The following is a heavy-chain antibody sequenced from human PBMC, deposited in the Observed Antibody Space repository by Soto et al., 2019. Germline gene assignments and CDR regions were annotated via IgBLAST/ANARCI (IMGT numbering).Heavy chain of an antibody. CDR3: ARTGDGGGFDY. Sequence: SETLSLTCTVSGGSISSYYWSWIRQPPGKGLEWIGYIYYSGSTNYNPPLKSRVTISVDTSKNQFSLKLGSVTAADTAVYYCARTGDGGGFDYWGQGTLVTVSS. CDR2: IYYSGST. D-gene: IGHD3-16*01. V-gene: IGHV4-59*08. CDR1: GGSISSYY. J-gene: IGHJ4*02.